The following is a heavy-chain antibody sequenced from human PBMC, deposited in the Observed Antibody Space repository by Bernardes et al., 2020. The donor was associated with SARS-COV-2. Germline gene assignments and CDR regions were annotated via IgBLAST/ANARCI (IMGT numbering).Heavy chain of an antibody. CDR3: ARSLFGVVKMPLYGMDV. D-gene: IGHD3-3*01. CDR1: GGTFSSYA. CDR2: IIPILGIA. V-gene: IGHV1-69*04. Sequence: SVKVSCKASGGTFSSYAISWVRQAPGQGLEWMGRIIPILGIANYAQKFQGRVTITADKSTSTAYMELSSLRSEDTAVYYCARSLFGVVKMPLYGMDVWGQGTTVTVSS. J-gene: IGHJ6*02.